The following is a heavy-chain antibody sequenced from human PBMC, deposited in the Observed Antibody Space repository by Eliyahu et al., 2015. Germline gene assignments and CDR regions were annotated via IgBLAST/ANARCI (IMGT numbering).Heavy chain of an antibody. CDR3: AHRLPKTPRVPAAMRGGYNWFDP. Sequence: QITLKESGPTLVKPTQTLTLTCTFSGFSLXTSGVGVGWXRQPPGKALEWLALIYWDDDKRYSXSLKSRLTITKDTSKNQVVLTMTNMDPVDTATYYCAHRLPKTPRVPAAMRGGYNWFDPWGQGTLVTVSS. V-gene: IGHV2-5*02. D-gene: IGHD2-2*01. CDR1: GFSLXTSGVG. J-gene: IGHJ5*02. CDR2: IYWDDDK.